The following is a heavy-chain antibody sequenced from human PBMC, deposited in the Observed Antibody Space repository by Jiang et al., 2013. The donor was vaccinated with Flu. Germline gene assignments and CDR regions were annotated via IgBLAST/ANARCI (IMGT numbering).Heavy chain of an antibody. CDR2: IRNKLYRGTT. Sequence: VQLLESGGGLVQPGRSLRLSCTASGFSFSDYAVSWLRQAPGKGLEWVGFIRNKLYRGTTDYAASVKGRFTISRDDSKSIAYLQMSSLKTEDTAVYYCTRDLVRDIILIPVTYFDYWGQGALVTVSS. V-gene: IGHV3-49*03. D-gene: IGHD2-8*01. CDR1: GFSFSDYA. CDR3: TRDLVRDIILIPVTYFDY. J-gene: IGHJ4*02.